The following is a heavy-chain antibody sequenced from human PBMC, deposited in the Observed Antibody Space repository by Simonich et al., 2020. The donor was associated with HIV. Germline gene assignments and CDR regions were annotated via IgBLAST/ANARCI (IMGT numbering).Heavy chain of an antibody. CDR1: GGSFSGYY. CDR2: INHSGST. Sequence: QVQLQQWGAGLLKPSETLSLTCAVYGGSFSGYYWSWIRQPPGKGLEWIGEINHSGSTNYTPSLKSRVTISVDTSKNQFSLKLSSVTAADTAVYSCARGIPRNYYYFYYMDVWGKGTTVIVSS. V-gene: IGHV4-34*01. J-gene: IGHJ6*03. D-gene: IGHD1-1*01. CDR3: ARGIPRNYYYFYYMDV.